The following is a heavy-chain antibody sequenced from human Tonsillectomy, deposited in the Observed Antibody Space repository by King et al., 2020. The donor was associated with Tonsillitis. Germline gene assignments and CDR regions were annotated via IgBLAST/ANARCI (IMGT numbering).Heavy chain of an antibody. CDR2: IYTSGST. J-gene: IGHJ4*02. CDR1: GGSISSGRYY. CDR3: ARLGYCSSTSCFDY. D-gene: IGHD2-2*01. V-gene: IGHV4-61*02. Sequence: QLQESGPGLVKPSQTLSLTCTVSGGSISSGRYYCSWIRQPAGKGLEGIGRIYTSGSTNYNPSLKSRVTMSVDTSKNQFSLKLSSVTAADTAVYYCARLGYCSSTSCFDYWGQGTLVTVSS.